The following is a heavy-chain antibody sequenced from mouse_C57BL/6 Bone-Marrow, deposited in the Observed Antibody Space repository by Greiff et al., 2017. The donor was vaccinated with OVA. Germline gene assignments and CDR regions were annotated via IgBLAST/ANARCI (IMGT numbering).Heavy chain of an antibody. J-gene: IGHJ4*01. V-gene: IGHV1-76*01. D-gene: IGHD3-2*02. Sequence: VQLQQSGAELVRPGASVKLSCKASGYTFTDYYINWVKQRPGQGLEWIARIYPGSGNTYYNEKFKGKATLTADKSSSTAYMQLSSLTSEASAVYFCASQLRLHAMDYWGQGTSVTVSS. CDR2: IYPGSGNT. CDR3: ASQLRLHAMDY. CDR1: GYTFTDYY.